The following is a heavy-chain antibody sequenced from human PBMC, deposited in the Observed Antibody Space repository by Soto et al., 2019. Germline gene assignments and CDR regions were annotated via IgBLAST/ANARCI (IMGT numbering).Heavy chain of an antibody. D-gene: IGHD2-15*01. CDR1: GGSFSGYY. CDR3: ARRSRGRCYNY. J-gene: IGHJ4*02. CDR2: INHSGST. V-gene: IGHV4-34*01. Sequence: SETLSLTCAVYGGSFSGYYWTWIRQPPGTGLEWIGEINHSGSTNYNPSLKSRVTISVDTSKNQFSLKLTSVTAADTAVYYCARRSRGRCYNYWGPGTLVTVSS.